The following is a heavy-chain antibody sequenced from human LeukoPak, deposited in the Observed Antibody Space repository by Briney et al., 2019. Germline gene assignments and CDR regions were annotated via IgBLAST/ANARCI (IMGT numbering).Heavy chain of an antibody. Sequence: SETLSLTCAVSGGSISSSNWWSWVRQPPGKGLEWIGEIYHSGSTNYNPSLKSRVTISVDKSKNQFSLKLSSVTAADTAVYYCARWGYCSGGSCYFGYWGQGTLVTVSS. V-gene: IGHV4-4*02. J-gene: IGHJ4*02. CDR2: IYHSGST. D-gene: IGHD2-15*01. CDR3: ARWGYCSGGSCYFGY. CDR1: GGSISSSNW.